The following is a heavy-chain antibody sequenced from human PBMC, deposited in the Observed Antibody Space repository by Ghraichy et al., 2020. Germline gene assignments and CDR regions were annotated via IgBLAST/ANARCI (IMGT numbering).Heavy chain of an antibody. Sequence: GGSLRLSCAASGFTFSSYPMSWVRQAPGKGLEWVSGTSGSGGSTYYADSVKGRFTISRDNSKNTLYLQMNSLRAEDTAVYYCAKGLGQQLVPVYFDYWGQGTLVTVSS. CDR3: AKGLGQQLVPVYFDY. V-gene: IGHV3-23*01. CDR2: TSGSGGST. CDR1: GFTFSSYP. J-gene: IGHJ4*02. D-gene: IGHD6-13*01.